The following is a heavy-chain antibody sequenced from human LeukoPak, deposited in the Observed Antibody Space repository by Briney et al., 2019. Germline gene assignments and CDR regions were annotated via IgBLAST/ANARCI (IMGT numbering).Heavy chain of an antibody. D-gene: IGHD2-8*02. J-gene: IGHJ5*02. CDR2: TYYRSKWYN. V-gene: IGHV6-1*01. CDR3: ARVDQPPQYWWIHHNWFDP. CDR1: GDSVSSNSAA. Sequence: SQTLSLTCAISGDSVSSNSAAWNWIRQSPSRGLEWLGRTYYRSKWYNDYAVSVKSRITINPDTSKNQFSLQLNSVTPEDTAVYYCARVDQPPQYWWIHHNWFDPWRQGTLVTVSP.